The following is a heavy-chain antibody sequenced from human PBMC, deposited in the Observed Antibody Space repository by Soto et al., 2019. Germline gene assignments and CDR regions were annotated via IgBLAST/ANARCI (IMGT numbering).Heavy chain of an antibody. J-gene: IGHJ4*02. V-gene: IGHV4-59*08. CDR1: GGSISGHY. Sequence: QVQLQESGPGLVKPSETLSLTCTVSGGSISGHYWTWIRQPPGKGLGWIGYIHSSGSTNYNPSLRRRVTMSVDTSKSQFSLKLSSAAAADTAVYCCARRGPTPGKPIFDYWGQGALVTVSS. CDR2: IHSSGST. D-gene: IGHD6-13*01. CDR3: ARRGPTPGKPIFDY.